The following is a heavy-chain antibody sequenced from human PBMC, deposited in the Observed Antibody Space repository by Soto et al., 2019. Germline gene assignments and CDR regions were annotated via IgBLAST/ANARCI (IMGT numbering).Heavy chain of an antibody. CDR1: QFAFSSYA. CDR2: ISYDGRNK. CDR3: TRGSVVGMKLPLDN. D-gene: IGHD2-15*01. Sequence: VGSLRLSCAASQFAFSSYAMHWFREARVNGLDWVAVISYDGRNKDYADSVKGRFTISRDNSKNTVYMQMNSLRAEDTAVYYCTRGSVVGMKLPLDNWGKGTLVTVSS. V-gene: IGHV3-30*04. J-gene: IGHJ4*02.